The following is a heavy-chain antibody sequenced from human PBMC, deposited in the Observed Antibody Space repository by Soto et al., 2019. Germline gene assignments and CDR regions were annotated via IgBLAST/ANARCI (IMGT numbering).Heavy chain of an antibody. D-gene: IGHD6-19*01. J-gene: IGHJ3*02. CDR3: AKDMGSSGWYGRDAFDI. V-gene: IGHV3-9*01. Sequence: EVQLVESGGGLVQPGRSLRLSCAASGFTFHDYAMHWVRQAPGKGLEWVSGISWNSANIGYADSVKGRFTISRDNAKNSLYLQINSLRAEDTALYYCAKDMGSSGWYGRDAFDIWGQGTMVTVSS. CDR2: ISWNSANI. CDR1: GFTFHDYA.